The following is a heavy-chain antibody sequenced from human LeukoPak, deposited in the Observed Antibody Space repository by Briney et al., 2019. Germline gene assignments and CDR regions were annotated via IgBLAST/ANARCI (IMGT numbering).Heavy chain of an antibody. CDR3: ARVHVVVPAAPRDAFDI. V-gene: IGHV3-7*01. CDR2: IKQDGSEK. J-gene: IGHJ3*02. Sequence: GGSLRLSCAASGFTFSSYWMSWVRQAPGKGLEWVANIKQDGSEKYYVDSVKGRFTISRDNAKNSLYLQMNSLRAEDTAVYYCARVHVVVPAAPRDAFDIWGQGTTVTVSS. D-gene: IGHD2-2*01. CDR1: GFTFSSYW.